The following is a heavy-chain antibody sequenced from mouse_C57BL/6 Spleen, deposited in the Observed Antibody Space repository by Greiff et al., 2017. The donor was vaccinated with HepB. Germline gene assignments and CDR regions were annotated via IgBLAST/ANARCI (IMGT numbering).Heavy chain of an antibody. D-gene: IGHD1-1*02. CDR1: GYAFSSSW. CDR2: IYPGDGDT. CDR3: ARERRDYGYFDV. Sequence: QVHVKQSGPELVKPGASVKISCKASGYAFSSSWMNWVKQRPGKGLEWIGRIYPGDGDTNYNGKFNGKATLTADKSSSTAYMQLSSLTSEDSAVYFCARERRDYGYFDVWGTGTTVTVSS. V-gene: IGHV1-82*01. J-gene: IGHJ1*03.